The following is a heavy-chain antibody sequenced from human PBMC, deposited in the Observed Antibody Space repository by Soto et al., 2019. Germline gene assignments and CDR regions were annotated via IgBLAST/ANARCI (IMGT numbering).Heavy chain of an antibody. CDR1: GDSVSSNSAA. Sequence: KQSPTLSLTCAISGDSVSSNSAAWNWIRQSPSRGLEWLGRTYYRSKWYNDYAVSVKSRITINPDTSKNQFSLQLNSVTPEDTAVYYCARDPFFSPISNSNWFDPWGQGTLVTVSS. CDR3: ARDPFFSPISNSNWFDP. V-gene: IGHV6-1*01. J-gene: IGHJ5*02. CDR2: TYYRSKWYN. D-gene: IGHD3-3*01.